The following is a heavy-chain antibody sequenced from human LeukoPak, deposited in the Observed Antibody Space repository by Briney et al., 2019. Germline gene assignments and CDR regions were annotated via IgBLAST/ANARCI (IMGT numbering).Heavy chain of an antibody. CDR1: GFTFSSYA. Sequence: GGSLRLSCAASGFTFSSYAMHWVRQAPGKGLEWVAVISYDGSNKYYADSVKGRFTISGDNSKNTLYLQMNSLRAEDTAVYYCARDESSGWSHRFDPWGQGTLVTVSS. V-gene: IGHV3-30*04. D-gene: IGHD6-19*01. J-gene: IGHJ5*02. CDR2: ISYDGSNK. CDR3: ARDESSGWSHRFDP.